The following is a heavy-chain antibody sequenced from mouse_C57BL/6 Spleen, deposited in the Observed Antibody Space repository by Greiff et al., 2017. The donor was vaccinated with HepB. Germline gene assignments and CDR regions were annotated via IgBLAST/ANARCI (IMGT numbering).Heavy chain of an antibody. CDR3: ARDVGVGAKGGMCY. D-gene: IGHD2-10*02. CDR2: IYPGSGST. Sequence: QVQLQQPGAELVKPGASVKMSCKASGYTFTSYWITWVKQRPGQGLEWIGDIYPGSGSTNYNEKFKSKATLTVDTSSSTAYMQLSSLTSEDSAVYYCARDVGVGAKGGMCYWGQGTSVTGAS. V-gene: IGHV1-55*01. CDR1: GYTFTSYW. J-gene: IGHJ4*01.